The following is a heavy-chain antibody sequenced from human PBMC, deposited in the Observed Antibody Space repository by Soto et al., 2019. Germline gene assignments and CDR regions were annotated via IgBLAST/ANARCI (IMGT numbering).Heavy chain of an antibody. V-gene: IGHV3-33*01. CDR1: GFTFSSYG. D-gene: IGHD6-13*01. CDR3: ARELREAAGTGYYYGMDV. CDR2: IWYDGSNK. J-gene: IGHJ6*02. Sequence: QVQLVESGGGVVQPGRSLRLSCAASGFTFSSYGMHWVRQAPGKGLEWVAVIWYDGSNKYYADSVKGRFTISRDNSKNALYLQMNSLRAEDTAVYYCARELREAAGTGYYYGMDVWGQGTTVTVSS.